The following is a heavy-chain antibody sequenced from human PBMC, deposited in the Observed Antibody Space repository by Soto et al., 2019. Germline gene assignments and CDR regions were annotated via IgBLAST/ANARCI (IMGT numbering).Heavy chain of an antibody. CDR2: INPNSGGT. J-gene: IGHJ6*02. D-gene: IGHD5-12*01. CDR3: ARVRWRDGYQLYYYYGMDV. CDR1: GYTFTGYY. V-gene: IGHV1-2*02. Sequence: ASVKVSCKASGYTFTGYYMHWVRQAPGQGLEWMGWINPNSGGTNYAQKFQGRVTMTRDTSISTAYMELSRLRSDDTAVYYCARVRWRDGYQLYYYYGMDVWGQGTTVTVSS.